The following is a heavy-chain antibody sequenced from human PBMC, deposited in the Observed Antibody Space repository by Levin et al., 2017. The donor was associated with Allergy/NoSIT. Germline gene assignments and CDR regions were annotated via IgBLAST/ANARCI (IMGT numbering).Heavy chain of an antibody. CDR1: GFSFSNAW. D-gene: IGHD2-15*01. CDR2: IDSGSTFL. V-gene: IGHV3-21*01. J-gene: IGHJ5*02. Sequence: GGSLRLSCAASGFSFSNAWMNWVRQTPGKGLEWVSSIDSGSTFLDYADSVKGRFTVSRDNAKNSVFLQMDSLRAEDTAVYYCVRSRWDIAEAIPAISGSWFDPWGQGTQVTVSS. CDR3: VRSRWDIAEAIPAISGSWFDP.